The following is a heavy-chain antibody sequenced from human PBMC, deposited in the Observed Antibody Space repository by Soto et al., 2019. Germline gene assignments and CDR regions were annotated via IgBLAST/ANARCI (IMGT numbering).Heavy chain of an antibody. J-gene: IGHJ4*02. CDR1: GFTFSSYD. D-gene: IGHD3-22*01. V-gene: IGHV3-23*01. Sequence: EVQLLESGGGLVQPGGSLRLSCAASGFTFSSYDMSWVRQAPGKGLEWISTISGTGGGGGATYGDSVKGRFTISRDNSKNTLYLQLHSLRAEDTAVYYCAKDAPGSGYLSDYWGQGTLVTVSS. CDR3: AKDAPGSGYLSDY. CDR2: ISGTGGGGGA.